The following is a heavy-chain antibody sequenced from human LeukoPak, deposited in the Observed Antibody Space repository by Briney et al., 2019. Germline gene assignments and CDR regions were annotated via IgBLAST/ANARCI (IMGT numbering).Heavy chain of an antibody. V-gene: IGHV3-23*01. CDR2: ISVGAEYI. J-gene: IGHJ4*02. CDR3: ASGPPFLKYFEY. Sequence: GGSLRPSCVVSGFTFSTFGMNWFRQAPGKGLEWVSTISVGAEYIFYADSVKGRFTISRDDSNNALYLQMHSLRAEDTALYYCASGPPFLKYFEYWGQGTLVTVSS. D-gene: IGHD3-3*01. CDR1: GFTFSTFG.